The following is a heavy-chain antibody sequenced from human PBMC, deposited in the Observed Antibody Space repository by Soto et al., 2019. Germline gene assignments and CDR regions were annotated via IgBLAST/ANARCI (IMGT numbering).Heavy chain of an antibody. CDR2: ITGSSDYT. V-gene: IGHV3-21*01. Sequence: GGSLRLSCAASGFSFSDYTMNWFRQAPGKGLEWVSSITGSSDYTYYSGSVTGRFAISRDNANNSLFLQMNSLRGEDTAVYYCARDHEYTSGRSHGMDVWGQGNTVTVS. CDR1: GFSFSDYT. D-gene: IGHD3-22*01. CDR3: ARDHEYTSGRSHGMDV. J-gene: IGHJ6*02.